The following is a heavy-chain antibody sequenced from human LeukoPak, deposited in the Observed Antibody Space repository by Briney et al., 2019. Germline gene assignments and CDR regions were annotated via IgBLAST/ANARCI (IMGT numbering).Heavy chain of an antibody. CDR2: INPKSGGA. J-gene: IGHJ4*02. D-gene: IGHD2-21*01. CDR3: ARVGRGDVVGPYGGLPTPQPEYFFVY. Sequence: ASVKVSCKASGYTFSGYYIHWVRQAPGQGLEWMGWINPKSGGAPYPQKFQGRVTVTRYTSSSVAYMGLRSLRADDTAVYFCARVGRGDVVGPYGGLPTPQPEYFFVYWGQGTLVTVSS. CDR1: GYTFSGYY. V-gene: IGHV1-2*02.